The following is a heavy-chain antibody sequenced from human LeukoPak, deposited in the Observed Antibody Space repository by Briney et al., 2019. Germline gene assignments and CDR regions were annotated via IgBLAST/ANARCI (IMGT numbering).Heavy chain of an antibody. D-gene: IGHD6-19*01. Sequence: SETLSFTGTVSGGSISSYYWSWIRQPAGKGLEWIGRIYTSGSTNYNPSLKSRVTISVDTSKNQFSLKLSSVTAADTAVYYCARHVRKRGIAGAGTPGWFDPWGQGTLVTVSS. V-gene: IGHV4-4*07. J-gene: IGHJ5*02. CDR2: IYTSGST. CDR3: ARHVRKRGIAGAGTPGWFDP. CDR1: GGSISSYY.